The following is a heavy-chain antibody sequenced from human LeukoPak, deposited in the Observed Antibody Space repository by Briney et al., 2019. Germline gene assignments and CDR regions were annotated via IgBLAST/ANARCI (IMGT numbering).Heavy chain of an antibody. CDR2: ISSNGRST. Sequence: PGGSLRLSCAASGFTFSSYSMHWVRQTPGKGLEYVSAISSNGRSTFYANSVKGRFSISRDNSKNTLYLQMGSLRAEDMAVYFCAREWITGGLDKKRPLDRWGQGTLVTVSS. CDR1: GFTFSSYS. CDR3: AREWITGGLDKKRPLDR. D-gene: IGHD1-1*01. J-gene: IGHJ5*02. V-gene: IGHV3-64*01.